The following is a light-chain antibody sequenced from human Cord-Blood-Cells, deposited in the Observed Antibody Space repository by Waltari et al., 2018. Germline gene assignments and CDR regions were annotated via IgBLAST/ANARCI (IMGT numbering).Light chain of an antibody. V-gene: IGLV1-47*01. CDR1: SSNIGSNY. J-gene: IGLJ3*02. CDR2: RNN. Sequence: QSVLTQPPSASGTPGQRVTISCSGSSSNIGSNYVYWYQQPPGTAPTLLIYRNNQRPTGGPDRFSGSKSGTSASLAISGLRSEDEADYYCAAWDDSLSGREVFGGGTKLTVL. CDR3: AAWDDSLSGREV.